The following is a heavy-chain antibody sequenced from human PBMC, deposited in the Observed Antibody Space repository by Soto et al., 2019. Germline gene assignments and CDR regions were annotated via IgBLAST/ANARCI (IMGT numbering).Heavy chain of an antibody. Sequence: QVQLVQSGAEVKKPGASVKVSCKASGYTFTSYDINWVRQATRQGLEWMGWMNPNSGNTGYAQKFQGRVTMTRNTSRSTADRELSSLRSEDTGVYYCARILYGANVDYWGQGTLVTVSS. V-gene: IGHV1-8*01. D-gene: IGHD4-17*01. CDR3: ARILYGANVDY. CDR2: MNPNSGNT. J-gene: IGHJ4*02. CDR1: GYTFTSYD.